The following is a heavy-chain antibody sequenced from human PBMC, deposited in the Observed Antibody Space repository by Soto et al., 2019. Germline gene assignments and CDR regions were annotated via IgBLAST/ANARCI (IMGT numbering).Heavy chain of an antibody. CDR1: GFTFSSYA. V-gene: IGHV3-23*01. CDR3: AKSITMVRGVRYYYYGMDV. Sequence: PGGSLRLSCAASGFTFSSYAMSWVRQAPGKGLEWVSAISGSGGSTYYADSVKGRFTISRDNSKNTLYLQMNSLRAEDTAVYYYAKSITMVRGVRYYYYGMDVWGQGTTVTVSS. D-gene: IGHD3-10*01. CDR2: ISGSGGST. J-gene: IGHJ6*02.